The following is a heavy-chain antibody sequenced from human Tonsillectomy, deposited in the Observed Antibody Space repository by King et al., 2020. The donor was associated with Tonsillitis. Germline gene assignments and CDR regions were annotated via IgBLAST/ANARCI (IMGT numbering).Heavy chain of an antibody. Sequence: VQLVESGGRLVQPGGSLRLSCAASGFTVSAYAMSWVRQAPGKGLEWVSLISGSTGTTYYEDSVKGRFTISRDNSKNTLSLQMNSLSAEDTAVYYCARLVYDRSGYSDYWGQGTLVTVSS. D-gene: IGHD3-22*01. CDR1: GFTVSAYA. CDR2: ISGSTGTT. CDR3: ARLVYDRSGYSDY. J-gene: IGHJ4*02. V-gene: IGHV3-23*04.